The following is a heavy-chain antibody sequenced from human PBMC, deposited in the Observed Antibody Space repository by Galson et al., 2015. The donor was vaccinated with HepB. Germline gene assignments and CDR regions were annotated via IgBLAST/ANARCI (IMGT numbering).Heavy chain of an antibody. J-gene: IGHJ5*02. D-gene: IGHD2-15*01. CDR3: ARGALVAVVTGTLNNWFDP. CDR1: GYTFSSYS. Sequence: SVKVSCKASGYTFSSYSIAWVRQAPGQGLEWMGWINTYDGSTNYAQNLQGRVTMTTETSTTTAYMELRSLGSDDTAVYYCARGALVAVVTGTLNNWFDPWGQGTLVTVSS. CDR2: INTYDGST. V-gene: IGHV1-18*01.